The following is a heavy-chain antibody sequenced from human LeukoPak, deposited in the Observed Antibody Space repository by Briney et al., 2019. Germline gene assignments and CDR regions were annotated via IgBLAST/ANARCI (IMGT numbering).Heavy chain of an antibody. D-gene: IGHD4-17*01. CDR1: GFTFSSYG. CDR3: AKDPYGDYEPGVYYFDY. J-gene: IGHJ4*02. CDR2: IWYGGSNK. Sequence: GGSLRLPCAASGFTFSSYGMHWVRQAPGKGLEWVAVIWYGGSNKYYADSVKGRFTISRDNSKNTLYLQMNSLRAEDTAVYYCAKDPYGDYEPGVYYFDYWGQGTLVTVSS. V-gene: IGHV3-30*02.